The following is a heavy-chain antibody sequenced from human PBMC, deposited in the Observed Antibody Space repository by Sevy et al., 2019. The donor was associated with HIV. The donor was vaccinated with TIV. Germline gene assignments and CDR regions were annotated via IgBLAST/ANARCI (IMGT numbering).Heavy chain of an antibody. CDR3: VRAIAKDGSF. J-gene: IGHJ4*02. V-gene: IGHV3-7*01. CDR2: INQDGGVT. CDR1: GFTLNNYW. D-gene: IGHD6-13*01. Sequence: GGSLRLSCVASGFTLNNYWMHWVRQAPGKGREWVANINQDGGVTYYVDSVRGRFTISRDNGRNLVFLQMNSLRVDDTALYFCVRAIAKDGSFWGQGTLVTVSS.